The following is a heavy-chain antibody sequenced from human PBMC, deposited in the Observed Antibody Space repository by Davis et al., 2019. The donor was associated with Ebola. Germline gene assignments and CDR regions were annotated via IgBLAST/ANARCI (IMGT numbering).Heavy chain of an antibody. Sequence: PGGSLRLSCAASEFTFSDYGMHWVRQAPGKGLEWVAFIRFDGSNQYYADSVKGRFTISRDNSKNTLYLQMNSLRAEDTAVYYCAKDRGYCSGGSCYSDGFDYWGQGTLVTVSS. CDR3: AKDRGYCSGGSCYSDGFDY. D-gene: IGHD2-15*01. V-gene: IGHV3-30*02. CDR2: IRFDGSNQ. CDR1: EFTFSDYG. J-gene: IGHJ4*02.